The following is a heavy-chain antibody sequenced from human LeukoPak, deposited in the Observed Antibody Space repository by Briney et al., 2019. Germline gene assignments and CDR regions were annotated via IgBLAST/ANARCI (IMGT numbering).Heavy chain of an antibody. CDR3: ARGTVVPALSSWFDP. V-gene: IGHV4-59*11. CDR1: GGSISSHY. CDR2: IYYSGST. Sequence: SETLSLTCTVSGGSISSHYWSWIRQPPGKGLEWIGYIYYSGSTNYNPSLKSRVTISVDTSKNQLSLKLSSVTAADTAVYYCARGTVVPALSSWFDPWGQGTLVTVSS. J-gene: IGHJ5*02. D-gene: IGHD2-2*01.